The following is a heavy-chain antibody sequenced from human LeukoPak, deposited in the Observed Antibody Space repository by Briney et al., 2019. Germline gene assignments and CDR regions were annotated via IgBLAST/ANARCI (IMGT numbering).Heavy chain of an antibody. CDR2: ISHDERNK. J-gene: IGHJ4*02. Sequence: GRSLRLSCAATGFTFNNFAMHWVRQAPGRGLEWVAVISHDERNKYYSDSVKGRFAISRDNSNNMLYLQMSSLKIEDTAVYYCARPSPPGDGYNPCDYWGQGALVTVSS. CDR1: GFTFNNFA. V-gene: IGHV3-30*09. D-gene: IGHD5-24*01. CDR3: ARPSPPGDGYNPCDY.